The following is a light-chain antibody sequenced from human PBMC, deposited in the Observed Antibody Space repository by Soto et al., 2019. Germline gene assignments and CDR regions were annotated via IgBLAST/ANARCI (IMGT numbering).Light chain of an antibody. Sequence: QSVLTQPPSVSGAPGQRVTISCSGTSSNIGAGYDVHWYHQLPGTAPKLLIFGNNNRPSGVPARFSASRSGTSASLAITGLQAEDEADYYCQSFDNNQRGSVFGGGTEVTVL. CDR3: QSFDNNQRGSV. CDR2: GNN. V-gene: IGLV1-40*01. J-gene: IGLJ3*02. CDR1: SSNIGAGYD.